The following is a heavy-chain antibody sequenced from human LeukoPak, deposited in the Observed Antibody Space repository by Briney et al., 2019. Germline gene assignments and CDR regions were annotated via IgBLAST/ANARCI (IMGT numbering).Heavy chain of an antibody. J-gene: IGHJ1*01. D-gene: IGHD2-2*02. CDR2: INPNSGGT. Sequence: GASVKVSCKASGYTFTGYYMHWVRQAPGQGLEWMGWINPNSGGTNYAQKFQGRVTMTRDTSISTAYMELSRLRSDDTAVYYCARAVVVVPAAIQYFQHWGQGTLVTVSS. CDR1: GYTFTGYY. CDR3: ARAVVVVPAAIQYFQH. V-gene: IGHV1-2*02.